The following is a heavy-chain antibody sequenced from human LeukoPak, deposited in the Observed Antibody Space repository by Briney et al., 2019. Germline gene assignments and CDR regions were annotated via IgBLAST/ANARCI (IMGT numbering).Heavy chain of an antibody. CDR2: ISTSGST. CDR3: ASLAIVGATTFDY. CDR1: GGSTSSYY. V-gene: IGHV4-4*07. Sequence: SETLSLTCTVSGGSTSSYYWSWIRQPAGKGLEWIGRISTSGSTNYNPSLKSRVTISVDTSRNQFSLKLSSVTAADTAVYYCASLAIVGATTFDYWGQGTLVTVSS. D-gene: IGHD1-26*01. J-gene: IGHJ4*02.